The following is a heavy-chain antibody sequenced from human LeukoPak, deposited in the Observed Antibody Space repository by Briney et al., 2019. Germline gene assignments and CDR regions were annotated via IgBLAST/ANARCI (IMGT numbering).Heavy chain of an antibody. CDR3: ARRADSPQRYFQH. V-gene: IGHV3-23*01. J-gene: IGHJ1*01. CDR1: GFTFSNYA. Sequence: GGSLRLSCVGSGFTFSNYAMIWVRQAPGKGLEWVSGISGSGGSSFYADSVKGRFTISRDNSKNTVYLQMNSLTAADTAVYYCARRADSPQRYFQHWGQGTLVTVSS. CDR2: ISGSGGSS. D-gene: IGHD6-25*01.